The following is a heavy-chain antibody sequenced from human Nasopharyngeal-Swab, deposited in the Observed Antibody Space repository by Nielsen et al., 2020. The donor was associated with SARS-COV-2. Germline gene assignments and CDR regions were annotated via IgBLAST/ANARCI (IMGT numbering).Heavy chain of an antibody. Sequence: RQAPGKGLEWVGRIYTSGSTNYNPSLKSRVTMSVDTSKNQCSLKLSSVTAADTAVYYCARDEPSSWSNTYYYYYGMDVWGQGTTVTVSS. V-gene: IGHV4-4*07. D-gene: IGHD6-13*01. CDR3: ARDEPSSWSNTYYYYYGMDV. J-gene: IGHJ6*02. CDR2: IYTSGST.